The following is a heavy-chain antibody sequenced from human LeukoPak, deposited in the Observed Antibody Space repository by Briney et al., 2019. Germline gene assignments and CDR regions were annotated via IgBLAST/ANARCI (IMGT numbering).Heavy chain of an antibody. D-gene: IGHD2-2*01. V-gene: IGHV3-9*03. Sequence: GGSLRLSCAASGFPFDDYAMHWVRQAPGKGLEWVSGISWNSGYIGYADSVKGRFTISRDNAKHSLYLQMNSLRAEDMAVYYCAREGGYCSSTSCYGFRYFQHWGQGTLVTVSS. CDR3: AREGGYCSSTSCYGFRYFQH. CDR2: ISWNSGYI. J-gene: IGHJ1*01. CDR1: GFPFDDYA.